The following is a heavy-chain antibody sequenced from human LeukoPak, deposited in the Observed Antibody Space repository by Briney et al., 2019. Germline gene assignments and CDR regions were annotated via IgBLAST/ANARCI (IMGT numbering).Heavy chain of an antibody. V-gene: IGHV3-53*01. CDR3: AKDTIVVGRGFDY. Sequence: GGSLRLSCAASGFTVRSKYMSWVRQAPGKGPEWVSVILTGDNTYYSDSVRGRFTISRDNSKNTLYLQMHSLRAEDTAVYYCAKDTIVVGRGFDYWGQGALVTVSS. CDR1: GFTVRSKY. J-gene: IGHJ4*02. D-gene: IGHD3-22*01. CDR2: ILTGDNT.